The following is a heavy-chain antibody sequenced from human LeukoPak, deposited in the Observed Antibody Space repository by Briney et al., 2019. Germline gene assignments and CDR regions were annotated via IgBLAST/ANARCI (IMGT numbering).Heavy chain of an antibody. D-gene: IGHD2-15*01. V-gene: IGHV1-3*03. J-gene: IGHJ3*02. CDR2: INAGNGNT. CDR1: GYTFTSYA. Sequence: ASVKVSCKASGYTFTSYAMHWVRQAPGQRLEWMGWINAGNGNTKYSQEFQGRVTITRDTSASTAYMELSSLRSEDMAVYYCARDRGLGYCSGGSCYGDAFDIWGQGTMVTVSS. CDR3: ARDRGLGYCSGGSCYGDAFDI.